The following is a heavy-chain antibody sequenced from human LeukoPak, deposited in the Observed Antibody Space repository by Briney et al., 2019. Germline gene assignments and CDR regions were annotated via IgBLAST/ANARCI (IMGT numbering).Heavy chain of an antibody. D-gene: IGHD3-10*01. V-gene: IGHV3-53*01. J-gene: IGHJ4*02. CDR3: ARGVARYYGSGSYDY. CDR1: GFTVSSNY. CDR2: IYSGGST. Sequence: PGGSLRLSCAASGFTVSSNYMSWVRQAPGKGLEWVSVIYSGGSTYYADSGKGRFTISRDNSKNMLYLQMNSLRAEDTAVYYRARGVARYYGSGSYDYWGQGTLVTVSS.